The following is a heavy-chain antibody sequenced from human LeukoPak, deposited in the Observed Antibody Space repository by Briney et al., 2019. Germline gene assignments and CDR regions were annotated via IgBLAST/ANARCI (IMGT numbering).Heavy chain of an antibody. CDR2: ISGSGGST. CDR3: AKDYHDSSGYSYYYYYMDV. Sequence: GGSLRLSCAASGFTFSSYAMSWVRQAPGKGLEWVSAISGSGGSTYYADSVKGRFTISRDNSKNTLYLQMNSLRAEDTAVYYCAKDYHDSSGYSYYYYYMDVWGKGTTVTASS. J-gene: IGHJ6*03. CDR1: GFTFSSYA. D-gene: IGHD3-22*01. V-gene: IGHV3-23*01.